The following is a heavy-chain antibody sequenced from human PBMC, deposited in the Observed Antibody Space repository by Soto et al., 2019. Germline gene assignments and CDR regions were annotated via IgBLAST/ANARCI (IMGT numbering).Heavy chain of an antibody. Sequence: EVQLLESGGGLVQPGGSLRLSCAASGVTFSNIAMSWVRQAQGKGLEWVSVIRTTGTSTYSADSVKGRFTVSRDNAENTVFLQMNSLRPDDTAVYYCAKGGDVWGSYHAGVQPWGQGTLVIVSS. J-gene: IGHJ1*01. CDR3: AKGGDVWGSYHAGVQP. CDR1: GVTFSNIA. V-gene: IGHV3-23*01. CDR2: IRTTGTST. D-gene: IGHD3-16*02.